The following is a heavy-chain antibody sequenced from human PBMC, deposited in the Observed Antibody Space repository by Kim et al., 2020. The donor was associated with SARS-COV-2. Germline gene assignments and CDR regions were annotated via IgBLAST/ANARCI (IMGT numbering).Heavy chain of an antibody. J-gene: IGHJ5*02. Sequence: ASVKVSCKASGYTFTGYYMHWVRQAPGQGLEWMGWINPNSGGTNYAQKFQGRVTMTRDTSISTAYMELSRLRSDDTAVYYCARDDGLGDYGDYLGGWFGPWGRGTLVTVSS. CDR1: GYTFTGYY. CDR2: INPNSGGT. CDR3: ARDDGLGDYGDYLGGWFGP. V-gene: IGHV1-2*02. D-gene: IGHD4-17*01.